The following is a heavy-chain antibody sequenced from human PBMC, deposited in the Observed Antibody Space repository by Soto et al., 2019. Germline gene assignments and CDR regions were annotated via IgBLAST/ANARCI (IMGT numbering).Heavy chain of an antibody. V-gene: IGHV4-34*01. D-gene: IGHD1-1*01. CDR2: INHSGST. CDR3: ARGRGAYNWNPGEGY. Sequence: QVQLQQWGAGLLKPSETLSLTCAVYGGSFSGYYWSWIRQPPGKGLEWIGEINHSGSTNYNPSLKSRVTISVDTSKNQFSLKLSSVTAADTAVYYCARGRGAYNWNPGEGYWGQGTLVTVSS. CDR1: GGSFSGYY. J-gene: IGHJ4*02.